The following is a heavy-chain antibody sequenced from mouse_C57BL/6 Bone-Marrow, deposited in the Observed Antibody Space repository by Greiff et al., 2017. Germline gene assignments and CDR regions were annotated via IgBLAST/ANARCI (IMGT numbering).Heavy chain of an antibody. CDR1: GYTFTSYW. CDR2: IHPNSGST. V-gene: IGHV1-64*01. Sequence: QVQLQQPGAELVKPGASVKLSCKASGYTFTSYWMHWVKQRPGQGLEWIGMIHPNSGSTNYNEKFKSKATLTVDKSSSTAYMQLSSLTSEDSAVYYCARELTNWDWDFDVWGTGTTVTVSS. CDR3: ARELTNWDWDFDV. J-gene: IGHJ1*03. D-gene: IGHD4-1*01.